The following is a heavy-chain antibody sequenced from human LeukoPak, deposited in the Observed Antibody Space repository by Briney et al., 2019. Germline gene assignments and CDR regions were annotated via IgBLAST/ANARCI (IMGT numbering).Heavy chain of an antibody. CDR3: AELGITMIGGV. CDR1: GFTFSSYG. D-gene: IGHD3-10*02. Sequence: GGSLRLSCTASGFTFSSYGMYWVRQAPGKGREGGSYISSSGSTIYYADSVEGRFTISRDNAKNSLYLQMNSLRAEDTAVYYCAELGITMIGGVWGKGTTVTISS. V-gene: IGHV3-48*04. CDR2: ISSSGSTI. J-gene: IGHJ6*04.